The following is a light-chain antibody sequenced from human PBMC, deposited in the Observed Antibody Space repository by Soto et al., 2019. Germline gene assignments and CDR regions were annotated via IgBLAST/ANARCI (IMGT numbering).Light chain of an antibody. CDR2: GVS. V-gene: IGKV1-6*01. CDR1: QDIRND. Sequence: AIQMTQSPSSLSASVGDRVTITCRASQDIRNDLGWYQQKPGKAPKLLIYGVSTLESGVPPRFSGSGSATDFTLTISSLQPEDFATYYCLQDNNYPYTFGQGTKLEIK. CDR3: LQDNNYPYT. J-gene: IGKJ2*01.